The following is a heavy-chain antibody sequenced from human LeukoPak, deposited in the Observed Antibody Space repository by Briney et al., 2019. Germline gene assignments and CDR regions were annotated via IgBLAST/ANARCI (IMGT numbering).Heavy chain of an antibody. CDR2: IGSGGTTI. CDR1: GFTFSSHE. Sequence: GGSLRLSCAASGFTFSSHEMNWVRQAQGKGLEWVSYIGSGGTTISYADSVKGRFTISRDNAMNSLYLQMNSLRAEDTAVYYCAREYSGVFDYWGQGTLVTVSS. D-gene: IGHD5-12*01. J-gene: IGHJ4*02. V-gene: IGHV3-48*03. CDR3: AREYSGVFDY.